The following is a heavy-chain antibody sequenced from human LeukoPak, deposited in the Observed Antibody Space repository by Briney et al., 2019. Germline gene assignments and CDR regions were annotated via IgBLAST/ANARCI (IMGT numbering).Heavy chain of an antibody. CDR1: GYTFSGYY. Sequence: ASVKVSCKASGYTFSGYYIFWVRRAPGRGLEWMGWINPNSGGTNYAPEFQGRLTMTRDTSITTAYMELSTLRSDDTAVYYCALIGDHAWFDPWGQGTLVTVSS. V-gene: IGHV1-2*02. J-gene: IGHJ5*02. D-gene: IGHD3-10*01. CDR3: ALIGDHAWFDP. CDR2: INPNSGGT.